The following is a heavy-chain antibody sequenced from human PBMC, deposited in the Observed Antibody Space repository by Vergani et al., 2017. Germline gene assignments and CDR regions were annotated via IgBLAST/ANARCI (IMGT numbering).Heavy chain of an antibody. CDR2: INTISGNP. Sequence: QVQLVQSGSELKKPGASVKVSCKASGYTFTRYAMNWVRQAPGQGLEWMGCINTISGNPTYAQGFTGRFVFSLDTSVSTAYLQISSLQAADTAVYYCATKNGGNDETMGYWGQGTLVTVSS. V-gene: IGHV7-4-1*02. D-gene: IGHD4-23*01. CDR1: GYTFTRYA. CDR3: ATKNGGNDETMGY. J-gene: IGHJ4*02.